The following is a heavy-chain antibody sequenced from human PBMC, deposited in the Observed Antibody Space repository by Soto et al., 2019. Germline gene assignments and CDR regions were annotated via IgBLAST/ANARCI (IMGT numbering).Heavy chain of an antibody. CDR1: GGSFSGYY. CDR2: INHSGST. V-gene: IGHV4-34*01. Sequence: SETLSLTCAVYGGSFSGYYWSWIRQPPGKGLEWIGEINHSGSTNYNPSLKSRGTISVDTSKNQFSLKLSSVTAADTAVYYCARDGVVVAATDAFDIWGQGTMVTVSS. CDR3: ARDGVVVAATDAFDI. D-gene: IGHD2-15*01. J-gene: IGHJ3*02.